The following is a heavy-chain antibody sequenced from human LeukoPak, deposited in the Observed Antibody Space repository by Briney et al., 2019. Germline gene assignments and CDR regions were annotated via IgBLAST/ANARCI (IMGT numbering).Heavy chain of an antibody. V-gene: IGHV3-23*01. CDR3: AKEHDYSDIFDC. D-gene: IGHD4-11*01. CDR1: GFTFSNYA. Sequence: GGSLRLSCAASGFTFSNYAMSWVRQAPGKGLEWVSGISNSGVRTYYADSVKGRFTISRDNYKNTLYLQMNSLRVEDAAVYYCAKEHDYSDIFDCWGEGTLVTVSS. CDR2: ISNSGVRT. J-gene: IGHJ4*02.